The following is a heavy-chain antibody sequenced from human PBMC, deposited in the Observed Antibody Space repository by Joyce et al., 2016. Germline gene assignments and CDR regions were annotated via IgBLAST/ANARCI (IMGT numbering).Heavy chain of an antibody. CDR1: GFTFTNYW. CDR3: GSVFEY. V-gene: IGHV3-74*01. J-gene: IGHJ4*02. Sequence: EVQLVESGGGLLQPGGSLRLSCAASGFTFTNYWLHWVRQAPGKGLVWVARVDSDGSGTSDADSVKGRFTISRDNAKNMVYLQMNSLRIEDTAVYYCGSVFEYWGRGALVTVSS. CDR2: VDSDGSGT.